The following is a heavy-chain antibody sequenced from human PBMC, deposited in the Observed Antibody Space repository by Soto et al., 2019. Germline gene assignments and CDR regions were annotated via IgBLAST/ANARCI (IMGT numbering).Heavy chain of an antibody. CDR1: GFTFSGYW. D-gene: IGHD3-10*01. J-gene: IGHJ4*02. V-gene: IGHV3-74*01. CDR3: ARDKVSGSGSLDY. CDR2: IRGDGGDT. Sequence: PGGSLRLSCAASGFTFSGYWMHWVRQVPGKGLVWVSRIRGDGGDTNYADFVEGRFTIPRDNAKNTVYLQMNDLRVEDTAVYYCARDKVSGSGSLDYWGQGSLVTVSS.